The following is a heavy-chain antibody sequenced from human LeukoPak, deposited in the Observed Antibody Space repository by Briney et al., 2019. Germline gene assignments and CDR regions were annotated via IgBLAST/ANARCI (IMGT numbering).Heavy chain of an antibody. CDR1: GGTFSSYA. J-gene: IGHJ4*02. CDR2: IIPILGIA. D-gene: IGHD2-2*02. Sequence: SVKVSCKASGGTFSSYAISWVRQAPGRGLEWMGRIIPILGIANYAQKFQGRVTITADKSTSTAYMELSSLRSEDTAVYYCAGATAISWVADYWGQGTLVTVSS. V-gene: IGHV1-69*04. CDR3: AGATAISWVADY.